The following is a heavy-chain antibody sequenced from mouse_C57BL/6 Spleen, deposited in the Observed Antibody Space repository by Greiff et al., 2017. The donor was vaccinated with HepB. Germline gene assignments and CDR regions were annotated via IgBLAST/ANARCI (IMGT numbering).Heavy chain of an antibody. CDR3: ARCRGNYFDY. V-gene: IGHV1-26*01. CDR2: INPNNGGT. J-gene: IGHJ2*01. Sequence: EVQLQQSGPELVKPGASVKISCKASGYTFTDYYMNWVKQSHGKSLEWIGDINPNNGGTSYNQKFKGKATLTVDKSSSTAYMGLRSLTSEDSAGYYCARCRGNYFDYWGQGTTLTVAS. CDR1: GYTFTDYY.